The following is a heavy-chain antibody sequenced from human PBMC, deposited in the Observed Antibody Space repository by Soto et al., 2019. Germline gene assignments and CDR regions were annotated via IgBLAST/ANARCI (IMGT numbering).Heavy chain of an antibody. J-gene: IGHJ6*02. D-gene: IGHD6-13*01. Sequence: SQTLSLTCTVFGGSSNDYSWNWIRQPPGKGLESIGYIVSSGTTKYNPSLQSRLIISIDMPKRHGSLKLTSVTADDTAVYYCARGRHAGSFYVVDMWGQGTTVTVSS. V-gene: IGHV4-59*01. CDR1: GGSSNDYS. CDR3: ARGRHAGSFYVVDM. CDR2: IVSSGTT.